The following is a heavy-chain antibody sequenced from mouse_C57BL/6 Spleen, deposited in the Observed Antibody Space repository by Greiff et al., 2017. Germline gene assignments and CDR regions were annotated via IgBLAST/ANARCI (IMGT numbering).Heavy chain of an antibody. CDR1: GFTFSSYA. D-gene: IGHD2-5*01. J-gene: IGHJ3*01. CDR2: ISSGGDYI. V-gene: IGHV5-9-1*02. CDR3: TRGSNFPFAY. Sequence: EVKVVESGAGLVKPGGSLKLSCAASGFTFSSYAMSWVRQTPEKRLEWVAYISSGGDYIYYADTVKGRFTISRDNARNTLYLQMSSLKSEDTAMYYCTRGSNFPFAYWGQGTLVTVSA.